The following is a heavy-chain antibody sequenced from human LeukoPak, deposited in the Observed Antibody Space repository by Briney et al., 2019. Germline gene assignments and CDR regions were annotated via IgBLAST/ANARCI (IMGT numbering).Heavy chain of an antibody. J-gene: IGHJ4*02. CDR1: GFTFSSYG. CDR2: IRYDGSNK. Sequence: GGSLRLSCATSGFTFSSYGMHGVRQAPGEGLEWVAFIRYDGSNKYYADSVKGRFTISRDNSKNTLYPQMNSLRAEDTAVYYCAKHLWRDLLWFGEGYYFGYWGQGTLVTVSS. D-gene: IGHD3-10*01. V-gene: IGHV3-30*02. CDR3: AKHLWRDLLWFGEGYYFGY.